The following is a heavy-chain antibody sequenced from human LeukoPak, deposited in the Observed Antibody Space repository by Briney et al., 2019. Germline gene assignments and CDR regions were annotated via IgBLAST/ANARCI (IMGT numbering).Heavy chain of an antibody. D-gene: IGHD6-13*01. CDR2: MNQDGSEK. CDR1: GFTFSSYR. V-gene: IGHV3-7*01. CDR3: ARDHSSSWYYFDY. Sequence: PGGSLRLSCAASGFTFSSYRMSWVRQAPGKGLEWVANMNQDGSEKYYVDSVKGRFTISRDNAQNSLYLQMDSLRAEDTAMYYCARDHSSSWYYFDYWGQGTLVTVSS. J-gene: IGHJ4*02.